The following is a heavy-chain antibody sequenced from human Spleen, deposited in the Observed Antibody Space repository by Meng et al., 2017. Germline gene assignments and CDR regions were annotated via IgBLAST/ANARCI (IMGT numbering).Heavy chain of an antibody. D-gene: IGHD3-16*01. CDR1: GFSFSVHW. Sequence: GESLKISCAASGFSFSVHWMSWVRQAPGKGLEWVANIKEDGSEENYVDSVKGRFTISRDNAKNSLYLQMNSLRAEDTAIYYCVRDGMRGGDFDYWGQGTLVTVSS. V-gene: IGHV3-7*01. J-gene: IGHJ4*02. CDR3: VRDGMRGGDFDY. CDR2: IKEDGSEE.